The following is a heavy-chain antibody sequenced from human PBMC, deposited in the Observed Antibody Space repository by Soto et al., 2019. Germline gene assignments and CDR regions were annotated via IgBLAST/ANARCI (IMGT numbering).Heavy chain of an antibody. CDR2: ISAYNGNT. CDR1: GYTFTSYG. CDR3: AREPRSYYYGSGIPSDAFDI. V-gene: IGHV1-18*01. J-gene: IGHJ3*02. D-gene: IGHD3-10*01. Sequence: ASVKGSCKASGYTFTSYGISWVRQAPGQGLEWMGWISAYNGNTNYAQKLQGRVTMTTDTSTSTAYMELRSLRSDDTAVYYCAREPRSYYYGSGIPSDAFDIWGQGTTVTVSS.